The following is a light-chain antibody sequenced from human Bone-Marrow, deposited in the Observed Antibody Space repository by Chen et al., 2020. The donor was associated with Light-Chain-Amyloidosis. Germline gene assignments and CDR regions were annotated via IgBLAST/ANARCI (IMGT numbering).Light chain of an antibody. J-gene: IGLJ2*01. CDR1: DLPTKY. V-gene: IGLV3-25*03. CDR2: RDT. Sequence: SYELTQPPSVSVSPGQTARITCSGDDLPTKYAYWYQQKPGQAPVLVIHRDTERPSGISDRFSGSRSGTTATWTISGVQAEDEADYHCQSADSSGTYEVIFGGGTKLTVL. CDR3: QSADSSGTYEVI.